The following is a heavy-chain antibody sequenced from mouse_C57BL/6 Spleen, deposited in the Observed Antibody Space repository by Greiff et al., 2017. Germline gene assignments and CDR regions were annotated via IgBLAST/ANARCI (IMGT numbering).Heavy chain of an antibody. J-gene: IGHJ3*01. CDR3: ARHEAPYDYNELWFAY. D-gene: IGHD2-4*01. Sequence: QVQLQQSGAELVKPGASVKLSCKASGYTFTEYTIHWVKQRPGQGLEWIGWFYPGSGSIKYNEKFKDKATLTADKSSSTVYMELSRLTSEDSAVYFCARHEAPYDYNELWFAYWGQGTLVTVSA. CDR1: GYTFTEYT. V-gene: IGHV1-62-2*01. CDR2: FYPGSGSI.